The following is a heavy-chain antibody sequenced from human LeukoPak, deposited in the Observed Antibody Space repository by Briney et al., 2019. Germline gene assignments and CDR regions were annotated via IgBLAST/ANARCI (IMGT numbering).Heavy chain of an antibody. CDR2: IYTSGST. J-gene: IGHJ4*02. CDR1: GGSISSYY. D-gene: IGHD3-22*01. CDR3: ARVGPEWLLLRPGSCYFDY. V-gene: IGHV4-4*07. Sequence: SETLSLTCTVSGGSISSYYWSWIRQPAGKGLEWIGRIYTSGSTNYNPSLKSRVTMSVDTSKNQFSLKLSSVTAADTAVYYCARVGPEWLLLRPGSCYFDYWGQGTLVTVSS.